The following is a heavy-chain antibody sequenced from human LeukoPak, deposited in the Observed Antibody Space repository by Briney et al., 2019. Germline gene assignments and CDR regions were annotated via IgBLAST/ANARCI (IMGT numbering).Heavy chain of an antibody. CDR1: GGSISSRSYY. Sequence: PSETLSLTCTVSGGSISSRSYYWGWIRQPPGKGLEWIGSIYYSGSTYYYPSLKSRVTISVDTSKNQFSLKLSSVTAADTAVYYCARLARYYDILTGSLDYWGQGTLVTVSS. CDR2: IYYSGST. V-gene: IGHV4-39*01. D-gene: IGHD3-9*01. J-gene: IGHJ4*02. CDR3: ARLARYYDILTGSLDY.